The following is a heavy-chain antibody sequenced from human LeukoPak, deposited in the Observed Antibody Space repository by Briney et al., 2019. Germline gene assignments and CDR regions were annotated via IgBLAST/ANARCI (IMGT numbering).Heavy chain of an antibody. Sequence: SETLSLTCAVYGGSFSGYYWSWIRQPPGKGLEWIGEINHSGSTNYNPSLKSRVTISVDTSKNQFSLKLSSVTAADTAVYYCARDLDSYGYYFDYWGQGTLVTVSS. D-gene: IGHD5-18*01. V-gene: IGHV4-34*01. CDR1: GGSFSGYY. CDR2: INHSGST. CDR3: ARDLDSYGYYFDY. J-gene: IGHJ4*02.